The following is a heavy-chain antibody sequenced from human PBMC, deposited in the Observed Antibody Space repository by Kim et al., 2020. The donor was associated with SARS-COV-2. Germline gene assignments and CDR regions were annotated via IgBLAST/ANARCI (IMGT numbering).Heavy chain of an antibody. J-gene: IGHJ4*02. CDR2: ISGDGGST. Sequence: GGSLRLSCSASGFTFSMYSMRWVRQAPGMGLEYVSAISGDGGSTHYTDSVKGRFTISRDNSKNTLYLQMSSLRAEDTALYYCVREWYIDNWGQGTLATVSS. V-gene: IGHV3-64D*06. CDR1: GFTFSMYS. CDR3: VREWYIDN.